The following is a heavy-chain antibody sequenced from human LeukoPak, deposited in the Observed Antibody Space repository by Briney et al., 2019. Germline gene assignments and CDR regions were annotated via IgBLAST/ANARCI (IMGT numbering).Heavy chain of an antibody. D-gene: IGHD3-3*01. CDR1: GFTFSSYS. J-gene: IGHJ3*02. CDR2: ISSSSSYI. CDR3: AIVPSGIGVSDAFDI. V-gene: IGHV3-21*01. Sequence: GGSLRLSCAASGFTFSSYSMNWVRQAPGKGLEWVSSISSSSSYIYYADSVKGPFTISRDNAKNSLYLQMNSLRAEHTAVYYCAIVPSGIGVSDAFDIWGQGTMVTVSS.